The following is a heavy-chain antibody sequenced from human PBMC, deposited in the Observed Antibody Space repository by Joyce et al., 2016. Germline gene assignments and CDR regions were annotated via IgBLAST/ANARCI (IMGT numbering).Heavy chain of an antibody. J-gene: IGHJ4*02. V-gene: IGHV2-5*01. CDR3: AHANRVGDYDY. Sequence: QITLKESGPTRVKPTQTLTLTCTFSGFSHTTSGEAVGWIRQPPGKALEWLTVIYWIGDKRYTPPLRNILTITKDTTKNQVGITLTSMDPMDTATYFCAHANRVGDYDYWGPGTVVTVSS. CDR1: GFSHTTSGEA. CDR2: IYWIGDK. D-gene: IGHD4-17*01.